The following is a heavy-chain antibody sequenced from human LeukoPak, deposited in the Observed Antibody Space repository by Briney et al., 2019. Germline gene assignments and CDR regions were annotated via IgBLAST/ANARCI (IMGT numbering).Heavy chain of an antibody. J-gene: IGHJ6*02. D-gene: IGHD3-3*01. V-gene: IGHV4-31*03. CDR2: AHNSGST. CDR3: ARDRYDSYPMDV. Sequence: PSETLSLTCTVSGGSISSGAYYWSWIRQHPGKGLEWIGYAHNSGSTYYNPFLKSRISISVDTSKNQFSLKLSSVTAADTAVYYCARDRYDSYPMDVWGQGTTVTVSS. CDR1: GGSISSGAYY.